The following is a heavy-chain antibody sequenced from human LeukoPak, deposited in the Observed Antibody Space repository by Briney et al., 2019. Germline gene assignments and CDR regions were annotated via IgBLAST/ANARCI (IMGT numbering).Heavy chain of an antibody. J-gene: IGHJ4*02. CDR2: ISSSGSTI. V-gene: IGHV3-48*03. CDR1: GFTFSSYE. CDR3: ATGRVFFDY. Sequence: GGSLRLSCAASGFTFSSYEMNWVRQAPGKGLEWVSYISSSGSTIYYADSVKGRFTISRDNAENSLSLQMSSLRAEDTAVYYCATGRVFFDYWGQGALVTVSS.